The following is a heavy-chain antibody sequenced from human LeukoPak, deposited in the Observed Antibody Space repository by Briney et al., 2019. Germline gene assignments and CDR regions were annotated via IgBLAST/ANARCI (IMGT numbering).Heavy chain of an antibody. CDR2: ISYSGTT. D-gene: IGHD3-16*01. CDR3: ARVLDLSKRGLDAFDI. Sequence: SETLSLTCTVSGGSISSYYWSWIRQPPGKGLEWIGYISYSGTTNYNPSLKSRVTLSVDTSKKQFSLKLSSATAADTAVYYCARVLDLSKRGLDAFDIWGQGTMVTVSS. V-gene: IGHV4-59*01. J-gene: IGHJ3*02. CDR1: GGSISSYY.